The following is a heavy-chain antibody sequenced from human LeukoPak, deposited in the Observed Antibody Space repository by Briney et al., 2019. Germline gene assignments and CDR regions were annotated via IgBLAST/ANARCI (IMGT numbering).Heavy chain of an antibody. CDR3: VRGAGTSYFDY. CDR1: GFTFSSYS. D-gene: IGHD1-1*01. J-gene: IGHJ4*02. V-gene: IGHV3-21*01. Sequence: GGSLRLSCAASGFTFSSYSMNWARQVSGKGLEWVSYISSSSTYINYADSVKGRFTISRDNAKSSLYLEMNSLRAEDTAVYHCVRGAGTSYFDYWGQGTLVTVSS. CDR2: ISSSSTYI.